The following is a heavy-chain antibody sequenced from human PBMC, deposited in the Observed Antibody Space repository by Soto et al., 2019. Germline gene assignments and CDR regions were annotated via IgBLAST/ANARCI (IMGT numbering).Heavy chain of an antibody. J-gene: IGHJ4*02. D-gene: IGHD5-12*01. CDR3: ARGGMATIPHYFFDY. CDR1: GYTFTSYG. Sequence: ASVKVSCKASGYTFTSYGISWARQAPGQGLEWMGWISASGGSTSYAQKFQGRVTMTRDTSTSTVYMELSSLRSEDTAVYYCARGGMATIPHYFFDYWGQGTLVTVSS. CDR2: ISASGGST. V-gene: IGHV1-18*01.